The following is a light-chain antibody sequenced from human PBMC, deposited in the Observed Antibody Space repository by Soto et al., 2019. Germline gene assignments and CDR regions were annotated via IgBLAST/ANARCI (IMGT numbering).Light chain of an antibody. CDR3: QHYGDSPPFA. J-gene: IGKJ3*01. CDR2: GTS. V-gene: IGKV3-20*01. Sequence: EVVLTQSPGTLSLSPGERATLSCRTSQSISSTYLAWYQQKPGQAPRLLMSGTSRRATGIPDRFSGRGSGTDFTLSISRLEPEDFAVYYCQHYGDSPPFAFGPGTKVDIK. CDR1: QSISSTY.